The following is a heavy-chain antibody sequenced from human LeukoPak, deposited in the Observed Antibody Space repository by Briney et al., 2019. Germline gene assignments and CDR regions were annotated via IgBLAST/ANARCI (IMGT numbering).Heavy chain of an antibody. V-gene: IGHV4-4*07. CDR2: IYTSGST. J-gene: IGHJ5*02. D-gene: IGHD2-2*01. CDR3: ARDVVVVPAAVWYNWFDP. Sequence: SETLSLTCTVSGDSISSYYWSWIRQPAGKGLEWIGRIYTSGSTNYNPSLKSRVTMSVDTSKNQFSLKLSSVTAADTAVYYCARDVVVVPAAVWYNWFDPWGQGTLVTVSS. CDR1: GDSISSYY.